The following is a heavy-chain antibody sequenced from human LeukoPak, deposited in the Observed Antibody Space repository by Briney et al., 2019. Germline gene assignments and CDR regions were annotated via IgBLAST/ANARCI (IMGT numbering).Heavy chain of an antibody. J-gene: IGHJ6*03. D-gene: IGHD6-13*01. CDR1: GGTFSSYA. CDR3: ARAGGIAAAGTYYYYYMDV. Sequence: SSVKVSCKASGGTFSSYAISWVRQAPGKGLEWMGGIIPIFGTANYGQKFQGRVTITTDESTGTAYMQLRSLRHEHTAVYYCARAGGIAAAGTYYYYYMDVWGKGTKVTVSS. V-gene: IGHV1-69*05. CDR2: IIPIFGTA.